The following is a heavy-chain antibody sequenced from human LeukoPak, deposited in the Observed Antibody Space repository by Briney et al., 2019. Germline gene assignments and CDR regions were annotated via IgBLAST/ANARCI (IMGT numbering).Heavy chain of an antibody. CDR1: GFTFSPYS. CDR2: ISSSSTTI. Sequence: GGSLRLSCAASGFTFSPYSMNWVRQAPGKGLERVSYISSSSTTIYYADSVKGRFTISRDNAKNSLYLQMSSLRDEDTAVYYCARHFDIWGQGTMVTVSS. CDR3: ARHFDI. V-gene: IGHV3-48*02. J-gene: IGHJ3*02.